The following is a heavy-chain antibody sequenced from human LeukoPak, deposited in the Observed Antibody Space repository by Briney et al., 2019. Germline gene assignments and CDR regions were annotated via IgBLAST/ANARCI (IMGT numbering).Heavy chain of an antibody. CDR2: ISGSGGST. D-gene: IGHD3-22*01. CDR3: AKYTGRVVITTGKDY. J-gene: IGHJ4*02. V-gene: IGHV3-23*01. Sequence: GGSLRLSCAASGFTFSSYAMSWVRQAPGKGLEWVSAISGSGGSTYYADSVKGRFTISRDNSKNTLYLQMNSLRAEDTAVYYCAKYTGRVVITTGKDYWGQGTLVTVSS. CDR1: GFTFSSYA.